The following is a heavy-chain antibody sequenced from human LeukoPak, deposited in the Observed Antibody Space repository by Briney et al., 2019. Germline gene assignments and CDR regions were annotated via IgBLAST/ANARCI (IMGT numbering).Heavy chain of an antibody. J-gene: IGHJ1*01. D-gene: IGHD3-3*01. CDR2: IRSKAYGGTT. CDR1: GFTFGDYA. CDR3: AKHIYGVVSIQQ. Sequence: GGSLRLSCTASGFTFGDYAMSWVRQAPGKGLEWVGFIRSKAYGGTTEYAASVKGRFTISRDDSKSIAYLQMNSLKTEDTAVYYCAKHIYGVVSIQQWGQGTLVTVSS. V-gene: IGHV3-49*04.